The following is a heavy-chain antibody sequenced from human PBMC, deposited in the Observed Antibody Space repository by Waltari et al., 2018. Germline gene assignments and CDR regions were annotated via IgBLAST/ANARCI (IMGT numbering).Heavy chain of an antibody. D-gene: IGHD2-2*01. CDR1: GGSISSSSYY. CDR3: ARYQLLDAFDI. J-gene: IGHJ3*02. CDR2: IYYSGST. Sequence: QLQLQESGPGLVKPSETLSLTCTVSGGSISSSSYYWGWIRQPPGKGLEWIGSIYYSGSTYYNPSLKSRVTISVDTSKNQFSLKLSSVTAAGTAVYYCARYQLLDAFDIWGQGTMVTVSS. V-gene: IGHV4-39*07.